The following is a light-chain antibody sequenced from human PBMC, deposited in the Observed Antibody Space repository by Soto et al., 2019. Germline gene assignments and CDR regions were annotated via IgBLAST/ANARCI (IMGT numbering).Light chain of an antibody. CDR1: QDISNY. CDR2: AAS. V-gene: IGKV1-27*01. CDR3: QKYNSAPHT. J-gene: IGKJ4*01. Sequence: DNQMTQSPSSLSASVGDRVTITCRTSQDISNYLAWYQQKPGKVPKLLIYAASTLQSGFPSRFSGGGSGTDFSLTISRLQPEDVAPYYCQKYNSAPHTFGGGTKVEIQ.